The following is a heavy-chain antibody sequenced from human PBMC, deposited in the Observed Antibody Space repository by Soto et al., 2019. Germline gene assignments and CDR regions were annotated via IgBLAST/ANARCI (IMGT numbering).Heavy chain of an antibody. CDR2: IYSDGRT. CDR3: ARCSGWYGQCYFDC. D-gene: IGHD6-13*01. V-gene: IGHV3-53*02. Sequence: DVQLVETGGGLIQPGGSLILSCAASGFIVSSSYMSWVRQAPGKGLEWVSVIYSDGRTYYADSVKGRLTISRDNSKNTLYLQMNSLSAEDTAVYYCARCSGWYGQCYFDCWGQGTLVTVSS. CDR1: GFIVSSSY. J-gene: IGHJ4*02.